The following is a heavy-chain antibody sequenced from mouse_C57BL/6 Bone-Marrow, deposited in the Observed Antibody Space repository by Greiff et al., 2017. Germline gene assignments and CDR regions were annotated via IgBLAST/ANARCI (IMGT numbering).Heavy chain of an antibody. CDR1: GFSLTSYA. CDR3: ARNETHWFAY. Sequence: VQRVESGPGLVAPSQSLSLTCTVSGFSLTSYAISWVRQPPGKGLEWLGGIWTGGGTHYNSALKSRLSISKHNSKSQVFLKMNSLQTDDTARYYCARNETHWFAYWGQGTLVTVSA. CDR2: IWTGGGT. J-gene: IGHJ3*01. V-gene: IGHV2-9-1*01.